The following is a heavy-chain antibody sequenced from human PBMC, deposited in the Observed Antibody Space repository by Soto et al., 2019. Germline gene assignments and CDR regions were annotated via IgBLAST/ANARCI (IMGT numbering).Heavy chain of an antibody. Sequence: GASVKVSCKASGYTFTGYYMHWVRQAPGQGLEWMGWINPNSGGTNYAQKFQGWVTMTRDTSINTAYMELSRLRSDDTAVYYCARDLIVGPYGMDVWGQGTTVTVSS. CDR1: GYTFTGYY. V-gene: IGHV1-2*04. CDR3: ARDLIVGPYGMDV. J-gene: IGHJ6*02. D-gene: IGHD1-26*01. CDR2: INPNSGGT.